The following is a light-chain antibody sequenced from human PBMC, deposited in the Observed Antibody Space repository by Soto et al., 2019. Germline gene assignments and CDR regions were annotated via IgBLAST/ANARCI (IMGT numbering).Light chain of an antibody. Sequence: QVTLSPSSLSASVGDRVTITCRASQSINNWLAWYQQKPGKAPKLLIYDASSLDSGVPSRFSAYGSGTEFTLTISSLQPDDFATYYCQQYNRYSSTFGQGTKVDI. J-gene: IGKJ1*01. CDR3: QQYNRYSST. CDR1: QSINNW. V-gene: IGKV1-5*01. CDR2: DAS.